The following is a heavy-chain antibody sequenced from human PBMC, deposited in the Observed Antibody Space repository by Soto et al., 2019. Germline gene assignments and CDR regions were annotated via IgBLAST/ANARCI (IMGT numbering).Heavy chain of an antibody. J-gene: IGHJ6*02. CDR2: IIPIFGTA. V-gene: IGHV1-69*13. CDR1: GGTFSSYA. CDR3: ARVVLDYYDSSGSPPYYGMDV. D-gene: IGHD3-22*01. Sequence: SVKVSCKASGGTFSSYAISWVRQAPGQGPEWMGGIIPIFGTANYAQKFQGRVTITADESTSTAYMELSSLRSEDTAVYYCARVVLDYYDSSGSPPYYGMDVWGQGTTVTVFS.